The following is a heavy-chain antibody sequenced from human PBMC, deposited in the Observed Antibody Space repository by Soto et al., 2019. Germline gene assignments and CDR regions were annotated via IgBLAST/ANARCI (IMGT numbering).Heavy chain of an antibody. D-gene: IGHD2-15*01. Sequence: GGSLRLSCAASGFTLSSYGMHWVRQAPGKGLEWVAVISYDGSNKYYADSVKGRFTISRDNSKNTLYLQMNSLRAEDTAVYYCAKGENKYCSGGSRYPFDYWGQGTLVTVSS. V-gene: IGHV3-30*18. CDR3: AKGENKYCSGGSRYPFDY. J-gene: IGHJ4*02. CDR2: ISYDGSNK. CDR1: GFTLSSYG.